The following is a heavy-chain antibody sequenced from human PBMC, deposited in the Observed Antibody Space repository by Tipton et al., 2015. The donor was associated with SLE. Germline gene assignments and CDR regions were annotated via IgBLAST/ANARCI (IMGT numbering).Heavy chain of an antibody. J-gene: IGHJ4*02. D-gene: IGHD6-13*01. Sequence: SLRLSCAASGFTFSDYGMHWVRQAPGKGLEWVAVIWYDGSNKYYADSVKGRFTISRDNSKNTLYLQMNSLRAEDTAVYYCASKRYDRSSWYHLDSWGQGTLVSVSS. CDR2: IWYDGSNK. CDR3: ASKRYDRSSWYHLDS. V-gene: IGHV3-33*08. CDR1: GFTFSDYG.